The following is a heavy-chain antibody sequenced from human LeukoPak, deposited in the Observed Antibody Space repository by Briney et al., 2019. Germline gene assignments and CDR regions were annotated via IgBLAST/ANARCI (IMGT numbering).Heavy chain of an antibody. Sequence: HPGGSLRLSCAASGFTFNTHGMHWVRQAPGKGLEWVAAIWFDGSVKHYSDAVKGRFTISRDNSFNTLYLQMNSLRVEDTAIYYCAKDTAVQFLEPAFWGQGTLVTVSS. CDR3: AKDTAVQFLEPAF. V-gene: IGHV3-33*06. D-gene: IGHD3-3*01. J-gene: IGHJ4*02. CDR2: IWFDGSVK. CDR1: GFTFNTHG.